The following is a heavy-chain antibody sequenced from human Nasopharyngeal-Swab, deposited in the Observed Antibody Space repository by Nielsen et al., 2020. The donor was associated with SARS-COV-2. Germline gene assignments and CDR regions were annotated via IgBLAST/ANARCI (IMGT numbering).Heavy chain of an antibody. V-gene: IGHV7-4-1*02. CDR2: INTNTGNP. Sequence: WMRQAPGQGLEWMGWINTNTGNPTYAQGFTGRFVFSLDTSVSTAYLQISSLKAEDTAVYYCARVNVVYYYYGMGVWGQGTTVTDSS. D-gene: IGHD2-15*01. J-gene: IGHJ6*02. CDR3: ARVNVVYYYYGMGV.